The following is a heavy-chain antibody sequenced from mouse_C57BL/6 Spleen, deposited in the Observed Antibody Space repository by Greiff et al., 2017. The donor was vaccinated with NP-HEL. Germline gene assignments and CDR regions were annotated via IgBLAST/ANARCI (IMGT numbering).Heavy chain of an antibody. CDR1: GYAFSSSW. CDR3: APIYYEYAEAMDY. Sequence: QVQLKESGPELVKPGASVKISCKASGYAFSSSWMNWVKQRPGKGLEWIGRIYPGDGDTNYNGKFKGKATLTADKSSSTAYMQLSSLTSEDSAVYFCAPIYYEYAEAMDYWGQGTSVTVSS. D-gene: IGHD2-4*01. CDR2: IYPGDGDT. J-gene: IGHJ4*01. V-gene: IGHV1-82*01.